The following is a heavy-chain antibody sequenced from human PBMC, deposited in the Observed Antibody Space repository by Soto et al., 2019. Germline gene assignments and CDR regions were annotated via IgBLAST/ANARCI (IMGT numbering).Heavy chain of an antibody. V-gene: IGHV4-59*01. CDR3: ALRSMAVVPEY. CDR2: LYYGRSA. D-gene: IGHD3-22*01. Sequence: QVQLQESGPGLVKPSETLSLTCAVSGDSISSYYCMWIRQPPGEGLESIGYLYYGRSANYNPSLKSRFTLSGDTSTNQSSLTLSSMTAADTAVYYCALRSMAVVPEYWGQGTLVTVSS. J-gene: IGHJ4*02. CDR1: GDSISSYY.